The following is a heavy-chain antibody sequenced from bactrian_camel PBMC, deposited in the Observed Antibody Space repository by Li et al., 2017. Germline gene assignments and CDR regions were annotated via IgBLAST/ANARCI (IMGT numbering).Heavy chain of an antibody. V-gene: IGHV3S65*01. CDR1: GNGDGSGYRC. J-gene: IGHJ4*01. Sequence: QLVESGGGSVQPGGSMTLSCAVTGNGDGSGYRCTGWFRQVPGKERERVATVSTSSGDTDYADFVKGRFTISQDAAKNTVYLQMNDLKPEDTAMYLCAAGTNAYGVGTCQYDYWGRGTQVTVS. CDR3: AAGTNAYGVGTCQYDY. D-gene: IGHD1*01. CDR2: VSTSSGDT.